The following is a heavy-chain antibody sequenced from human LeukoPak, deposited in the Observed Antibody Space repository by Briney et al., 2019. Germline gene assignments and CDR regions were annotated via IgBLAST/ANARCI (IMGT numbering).Heavy chain of an antibody. D-gene: IGHD3-9*01. Sequence: PSETLSLTCTVSGGSISSSNYYWGWIRQPPGKGLEWIASISYRGSTYNNPSLKSRLNISVDTSKNRFSLNLRSVTAADTAVYYCARPGYYDILTGFDYWGQGTLVTVSS. CDR2: ISYRGST. CDR1: GGSISSSNYY. J-gene: IGHJ4*02. CDR3: ARPGYYDILTGFDY. V-gene: IGHV4-39*01.